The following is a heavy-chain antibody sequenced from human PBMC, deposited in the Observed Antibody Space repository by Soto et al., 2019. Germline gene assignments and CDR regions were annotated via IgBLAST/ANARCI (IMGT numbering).Heavy chain of an antibody. CDR3: ARVERGTATTVVDAFDI. CDR2: MSHSGGT. J-gene: IGHJ3*02. Sequence: QVQLQQWGAGLLKPSETLSLTCAVYGGSVSSGSYDWSWIRQPPGKGLEWIGEMSHSGGTHFNPSRKSRVPLSVETSKKQFALKMSCVTAAATALYYCARVERGTATTVVDAFDIWGPGTMVTVSS. CDR1: GGSVSSGSYD. V-gene: IGHV4-34*01. D-gene: IGHD1-1*01.